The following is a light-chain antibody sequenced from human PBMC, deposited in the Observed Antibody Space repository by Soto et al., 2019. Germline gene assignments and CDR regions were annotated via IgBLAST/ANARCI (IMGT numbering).Light chain of an antibody. CDR3: CSYVGSSILM. CDR2: EVN. V-gene: IGLV2-23*02. CDR1: SSDVGLYNL. J-gene: IGLJ3*02. Sequence: QSALTQPASVSGSPGQSITISCTGTSSDVGLYNLVSWYQQLPGKAPKLIIYEVNERPSGISDRFSGSKSGNTASLTISGLQDEDEADYYCCSYVGSSILMFGGATKLT.